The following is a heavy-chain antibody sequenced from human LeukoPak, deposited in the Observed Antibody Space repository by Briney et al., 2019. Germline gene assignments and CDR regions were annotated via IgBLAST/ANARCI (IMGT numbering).Heavy chain of an antibody. J-gene: IGHJ4*02. CDR1: GGSITQTNY. D-gene: IGHD4-17*01. CDR2: VNLQGST. V-gene: IGHV4-4*02. CDR3: ARDSSTVTTRHFDY. Sequence: PSETLSLTCDVSGGSITQTNYWTWVRQPPGKGLEWIGEVNLQGSTNYNPSLMRRVAISVDTSANHVSLQLTSVTAADTAVYYCARDSSTVTTRHFDYWGQGTLVTVSS.